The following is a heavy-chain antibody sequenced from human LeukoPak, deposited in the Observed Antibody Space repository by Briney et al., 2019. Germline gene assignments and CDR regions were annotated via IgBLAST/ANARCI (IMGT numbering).Heavy chain of an antibody. CDR3: ARETTSGSSLSIDY. Sequence: GGSLRLSCAASGFTFSSYAMSWVRQAPGKGLEWVSAISGSGGSTYYADSVKGRFTISRDNSKNTLYLQMNSLRAEDTAVYYCARETTSGSSLSIDYWGQGTLVTVSS. CDR1: GFTFSSYA. V-gene: IGHV3-23*01. J-gene: IGHJ4*02. D-gene: IGHD1-26*01. CDR2: ISGSGGST.